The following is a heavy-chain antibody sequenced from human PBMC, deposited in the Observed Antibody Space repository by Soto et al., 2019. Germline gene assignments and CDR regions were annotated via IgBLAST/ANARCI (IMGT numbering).Heavy chain of an antibody. J-gene: IGHJ6*02. CDR1: GGTISYAWMN. CDR3: ATEDYWSDRDYWVLDF. Sequence: LCLTCAASGGTISYAWMNWACKAQGQGKGLEWIGYIHYSGSIIYNPSFKSRVTISVDTSKNQFSLQLSSVTAADTAVYFCATEDYWSDRDYWVLDFWGQGTTVTVSS. D-gene: IGHD3-3*01. V-gene: IGHV4-30-4*08. CDR2: IHYSGSI.